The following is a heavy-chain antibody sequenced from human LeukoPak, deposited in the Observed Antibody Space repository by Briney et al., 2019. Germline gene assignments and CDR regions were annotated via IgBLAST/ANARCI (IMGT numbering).Heavy chain of an antibody. CDR3: AREGNYDVLTGYCPAGY. J-gene: IGHJ4*02. CDR2: ISTTSNTI. D-gene: IGHD3-9*01. Sequence: PGGSLRLSCSVSGFTFSNYNMNWVRQAPGKGLEWVAYISTTSNTIYYGDSMRGRFTVSRDNAKNSLYLQMNSLRAEDTAVYYCAREGNYDVLTGYCPAGYWGQGTLVTVSS. V-gene: IGHV3-48*04. CDR1: GFTFSNYN.